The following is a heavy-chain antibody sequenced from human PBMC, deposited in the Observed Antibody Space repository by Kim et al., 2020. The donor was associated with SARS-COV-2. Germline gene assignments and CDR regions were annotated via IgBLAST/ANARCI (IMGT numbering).Heavy chain of an antibody. V-gene: IGHV3-23*01. D-gene: IGHD3-9*01. Sequence: GGSLRLSCAASGFTFSTYAMNWVRQAPGKGLEWVSAISGSGGRTYYADSVKGRFTISRDNSKNTLYLQMNSLRAEDTAVYCCAKAASDWYDFDYWGPGTLVTVSS. CDR2: ISGSGGRT. J-gene: IGHJ4*02. CDR1: GFTFSTYA. CDR3: AKAASDWYDFDY.